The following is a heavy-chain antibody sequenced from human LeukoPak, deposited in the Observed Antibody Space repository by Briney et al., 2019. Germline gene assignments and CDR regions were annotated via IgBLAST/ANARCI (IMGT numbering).Heavy chain of an antibody. CDR3: ASQKTTVTTTYYFDY. CDR2: IIPIFGTA. V-gene: IGHV1-69*13. J-gene: IGHJ4*02. D-gene: IGHD4-17*01. CDR1: GGTFSSYA. Sequence: SVKVSCKASGGTFSSYAISWVRQAPGQGLEWMGGIIPIFGTANYAQKFQGRVTITADESTSTAYMELSSLRSEDTAVYYCASQKTTVTTTYYFDYWGQGTLVTVSS.